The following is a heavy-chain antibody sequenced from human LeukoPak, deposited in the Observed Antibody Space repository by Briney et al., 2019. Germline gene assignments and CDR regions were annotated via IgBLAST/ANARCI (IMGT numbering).Heavy chain of an antibody. V-gene: IGHV1-69*05. J-gene: IGHJ3*02. Sequence: ASVKVSCKASGGTFSSYGISWVRQAPGQGLEWMGRIIPIFGNANYAQKFQGRVTITTDESTNTAYMEMTSLRSEDTAVYYRARFRNEGDGYNMVGAFDIWGQRTMVTVSS. D-gene: IGHD5-24*01. CDR3: ARFRNEGDGYNMVGAFDI. CDR1: GGTFSSYG. CDR2: IIPIFGNA.